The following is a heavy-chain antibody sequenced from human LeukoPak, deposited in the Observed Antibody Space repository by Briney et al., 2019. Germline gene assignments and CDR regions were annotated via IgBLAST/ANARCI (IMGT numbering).Heavy chain of an antibody. CDR3: VRDRELNY. V-gene: IGHV4-59*01. Sequence: AETPSLTCTVSGVSISIYYWSWIRQPPGKGLEWIGYIYNSGSTNYNPSLKSRATISADTSKNQFSLKLSSVTAADTAVYYCVRDRELNYWGQGTLVTVSS. CDR2: IYNSGST. D-gene: IGHD1-7*01. CDR1: GVSISIYY. J-gene: IGHJ4*02.